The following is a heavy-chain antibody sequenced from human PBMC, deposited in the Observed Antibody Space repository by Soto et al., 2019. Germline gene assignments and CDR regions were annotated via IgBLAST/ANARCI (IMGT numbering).Heavy chain of an antibody. D-gene: IGHD2-8*02. CDR1: GGSFSGYY. Sequence: QVQLQQCGAGLLKPSETLSLSCALYGGSFSGYYWTWIRQPPGTGLEWIGEINHSGSTNYNPSLKSRVTISVDTSKNQFSLKLTSVTAADTAVYYCARDKITGLFDYWGQGTLVTVSS. J-gene: IGHJ4*02. CDR3: ARDKITGLFDY. V-gene: IGHV4-34*01. CDR2: INHSGST.